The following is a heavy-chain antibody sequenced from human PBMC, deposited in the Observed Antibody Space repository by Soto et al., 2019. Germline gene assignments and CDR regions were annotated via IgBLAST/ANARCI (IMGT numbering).Heavy chain of an antibody. CDR2: IYYSGST. V-gene: IGHV4-59*08. CDR1: GGSISSYY. Sequence: QVQLQESGPGLVKPSETLSLTCTVSGGSISSYYWSWIRQPPGKGLEWIGYIYYSGSTNYNPSLKSRVTISVDTSKNQFSLKLSSVTAADTAVYYCARLSGYCSGGSCYNPRYGGWFDPWGQGTLVTVSS. J-gene: IGHJ5*02. D-gene: IGHD2-15*01. CDR3: ARLSGYCSGGSCYNPRYGGWFDP.